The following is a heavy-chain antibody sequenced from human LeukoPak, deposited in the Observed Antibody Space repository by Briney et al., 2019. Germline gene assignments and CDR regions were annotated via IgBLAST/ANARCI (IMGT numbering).Heavy chain of an antibody. V-gene: IGHV4-61*08. Sequence: SETLSLTCAVSGGSISSGGYSWSWIRQPPGKGLEWIGYIYYSGSTNYNPSLKSRVTISVDTSKNQFSLKLSSVTAADTAVYYCARVDFGGFDYWGQGTLVTVSS. D-gene: IGHD3-3*01. J-gene: IGHJ4*02. CDR2: IYYSGST. CDR3: ARVDFGGFDY. CDR1: GGSISSGGYS.